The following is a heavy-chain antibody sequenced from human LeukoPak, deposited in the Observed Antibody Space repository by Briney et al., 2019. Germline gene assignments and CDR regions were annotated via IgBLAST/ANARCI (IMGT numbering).Heavy chain of an antibody. V-gene: IGHV1-46*01. D-gene: IGHD2-21*01. CDR3: AREGVGYCGGDCYRFDY. CDR1: GYTFTSYY. Sequence: ASVKVSCKASGYTFTSYYMHWVRQAPGQGLEWMGIINPSGGSTSYAQKFQGRVTITADESTSTAYMKLSSLRSEDTAVYYCAREGVGYCGGDCYRFDYWGQGTLVTVSS. CDR2: INPSGGST. J-gene: IGHJ4*02.